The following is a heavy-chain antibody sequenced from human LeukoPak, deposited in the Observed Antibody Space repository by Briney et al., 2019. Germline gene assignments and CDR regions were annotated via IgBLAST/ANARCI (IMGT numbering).Heavy chain of an antibody. J-gene: IGHJ6*02. Sequence: GGSLRLSCAASGFTFSSYEMNWVRQAPGKGLEWVSYISSSGSTIYYADSVKGRFTISRDNAKNSLYLQMNSLRAEDTAVYYCARDSRGYCSGGSCYGEDYYYYGMDVWGQGTTVTVSS. V-gene: IGHV3-48*03. D-gene: IGHD2-15*01. CDR1: GFTFSSYE. CDR2: ISSSGSTI. CDR3: ARDSRGYCSGGSCYGEDYYYYGMDV.